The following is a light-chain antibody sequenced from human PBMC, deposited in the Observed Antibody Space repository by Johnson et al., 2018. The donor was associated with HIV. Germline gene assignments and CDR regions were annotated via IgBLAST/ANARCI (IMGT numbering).Light chain of an antibody. V-gene: IGLV1-51*02. CDR2: KNN. Sequence: SVLTQPPSVSAAPGQKVTISCSVSSSTIGNNYVSWYQVLPGTAPKLLIYKNNERPSGIPDRFSGSKSGTSATLGITGLQPGDEADYYCGTWDTSLSAGGVFGTGTKVTVL. J-gene: IGLJ1*01. CDR3: GTWDTSLSAGGV. CDR1: SSTIGNNY.